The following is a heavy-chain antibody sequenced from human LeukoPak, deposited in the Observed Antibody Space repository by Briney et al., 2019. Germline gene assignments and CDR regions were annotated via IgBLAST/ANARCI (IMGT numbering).Heavy chain of an antibody. CDR2: ISGNGGST. D-gene: IGHD3-22*01. J-gene: IGHJ3*02. V-gene: IGHV3-64*01. Sequence: GRSLRLSCAASGFTFRSYGMHWVRQAPGKGLEYISLISGNGGSTYYANSVKGRFTISRDNSKNTLYLQMGSLTAEDMAVYYCARETYYYHSSGYYTAFDIWGQGTMVTVSS. CDR3: ARETYYYHSSGYYTAFDI. CDR1: GFTFRSYG.